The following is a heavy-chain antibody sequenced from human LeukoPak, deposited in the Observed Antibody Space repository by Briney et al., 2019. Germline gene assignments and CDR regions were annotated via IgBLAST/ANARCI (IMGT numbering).Heavy chain of an antibody. Sequence: PSETLSLTCTVSGGSINGGNYYWTWLRQPAGKGLEWIGRISPSGSTNHNPSLTSRVTISVDTSKNQFSLKLNFVTAADTAVYYCARVSYQEGVDYWGQGTLVTVSS. V-gene: IGHV4-61*02. CDR3: ARVSYQEGVDY. CDR1: GGSINGGNYY. CDR2: ISPSGST. J-gene: IGHJ4*02. D-gene: IGHD2-2*01.